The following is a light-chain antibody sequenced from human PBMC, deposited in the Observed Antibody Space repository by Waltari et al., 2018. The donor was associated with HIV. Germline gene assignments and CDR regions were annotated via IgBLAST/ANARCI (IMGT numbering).Light chain of an antibody. Sequence: QSVLTQPPSVSGVPGPRVTIPCIGTNAHIGAGYDVQWYQHLPGTAPKLHIYGNNTRPSRVPDRLSSSKSCTSACLAITGLQTDDEADYYCQSYASSLSGWVFDGETKLTVL. V-gene: IGLV1-40*01. J-gene: IGLJ3*02. CDR2: GNN. CDR1: NAHIGAGYD. CDR3: QSYASSLSGWV.